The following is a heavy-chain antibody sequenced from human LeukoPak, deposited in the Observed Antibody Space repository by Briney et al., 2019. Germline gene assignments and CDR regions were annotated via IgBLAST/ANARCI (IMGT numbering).Heavy chain of an antibody. D-gene: IGHD1-26*01. CDR3: AKPTRGGGGSFLIDH. CDR2: IWYDASDK. J-gene: IGHJ4*02. V-gene: IGHV3-33*06. Sequence: GRSLRLSCAASGYTFSDYAMHWVRQAPGKGLEWVAVIWYDASDKYYGDSVKGRFTISRDNSKNTLYLEMDSLRVKDTAVYFCAKPTRGGGGSFLIDHWGEGTLVTVSS. CDR1: GYTFSDYA.